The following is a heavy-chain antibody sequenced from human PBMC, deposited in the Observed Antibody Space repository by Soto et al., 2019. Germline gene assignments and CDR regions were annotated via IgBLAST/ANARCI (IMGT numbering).Heavy chain of an antibody. Sequence: QVTLKESGPVLVKPTETLTLTCTVSGLSLSNAKLGVSWIRQPPGKALEWLAHIFSHDDKSYSPSLDRRLTISKDTSKRQVVLTMTNLDPVDSGTYDCALIKDCSRTDCFLASFDPWGQGTLVTVSS. CDR2: IFSHDDK. CDR1: GLSLSNAKLG. D-gene: IGHD2-2*01. CDR3: ALIKDCSRTDCFLASFDP. V-gene: IGHV2-26*01. J-gene: IGHJ5*02.